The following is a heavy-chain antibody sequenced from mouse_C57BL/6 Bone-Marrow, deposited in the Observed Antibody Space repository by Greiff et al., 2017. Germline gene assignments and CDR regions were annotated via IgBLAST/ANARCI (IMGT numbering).Heavy chain of an antibody. CDR2: IHPNSGST. CDR1: GYTFTSYW. D-gene: IGHD2-3*01. V-gene: IGHV1-64*01. CDR3: ARRIYDGYYEDY. Sequence: QVQLKQPGAELVKPGASVKLSCKASGYTFTSYWMPWVKQRPGQGLEWIGMIHPNSGSTNYNEKFKSKATLTVDKSSSTAYMQLSSLTSEDSAVYYCARRIYDGYYEDYWGQGTTLTVSS. J-gene: IGHJ2*01.